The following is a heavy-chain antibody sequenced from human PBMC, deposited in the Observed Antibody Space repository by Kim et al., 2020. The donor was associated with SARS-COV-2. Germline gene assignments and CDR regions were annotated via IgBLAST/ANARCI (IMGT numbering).Heavy chain of an antibody. D-gene: IGHD4-17*01. J-gene: IGHJ4*02. Sequence: GGSLRLSCAASGFTVSGQYMSWVRQAQGKGLDWVSLIYSDGSTSYADSVKGRFIISRDNSRNTLYLQMNTLRVDDTAVYFCAGRPHGDHPYFDFWGQGTL. CDR3: AGRPHGDHPYFDF. V-gene: IGHV3-53*01. CDR2: IYSDGST. CDR1: GFTVSGQY.